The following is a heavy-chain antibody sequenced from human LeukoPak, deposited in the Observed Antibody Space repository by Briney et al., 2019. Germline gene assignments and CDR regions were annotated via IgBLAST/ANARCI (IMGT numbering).Heavy chain of an antibody. J-gene: IGHJ4*02. V-gene: IGHV3-48*01. CDR3: ARYDSSGYCLY. D-gene: IGHD3-22*01. CDR2: ISSSSSTI. Sequence: GGSLRLSCAASGFTFSSYGMSWVRQAPGKGLEWVSYISSSSSTIYYADSVKGRFTISRDNAKNSLYLQMNSLRAEDTAVYYCARYDSSGYCLYWGQGTLVTVSS. CDR1: GFTFSSYG.